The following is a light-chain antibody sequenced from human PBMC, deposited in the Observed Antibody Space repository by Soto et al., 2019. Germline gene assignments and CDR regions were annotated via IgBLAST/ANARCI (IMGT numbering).Light chain of an antibody. CDR3: QHYNNWPPWT. CDR1: QSVSSN. V-gene: IGKV3-15*01. J-gene: IGKJ1*01. Sequence: EIVMTQSPATLSVSPGERVTLSCRARQSVSSNLAWYQQRPGQAPRLLISGASTRATGVPARFSGSGSGAEFTLTISSLQSEDFAVYYCQHYNNWPPWTFGQGTKVDI. CDR2: GAS.